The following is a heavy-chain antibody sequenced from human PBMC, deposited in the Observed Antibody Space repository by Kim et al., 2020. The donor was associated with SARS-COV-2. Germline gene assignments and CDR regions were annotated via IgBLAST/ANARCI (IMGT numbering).Heavy chain of an antibody. CDR1: GFIVSSNY. CDR3: ARDWPRENHYGMDV. V-gene: IGHV3-53*01. CDR2: IDAGGST. D-gene: IGHD1-26*01. J-gene: IGHJ6*02. Sequence: GSLRLSCAASGFIVSSNYMSWVRQAPGKGLEWVSLIDAGGSTYYADSMKGRFTISRDNSKNTLYLQMNSLRAEDTAVYYCARDWPRENHYGMDVWGPGTTVTVSS.